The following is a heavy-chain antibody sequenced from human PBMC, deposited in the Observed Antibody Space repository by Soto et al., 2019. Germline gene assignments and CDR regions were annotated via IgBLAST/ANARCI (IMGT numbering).Heavy chain of an antibody. CDR1: GYTFTSSG. CDR2: ISAYNGNT. D-gene: IGHD6-13*01. Sequence: QVQLVQSGAEVKKPGASVKVSCKASGYTFTSSGISWVRQAPGQGLEWMGWISAYNGNTNYAQKLQGRVTMTTDTSTSTAYMELRSLRSDDTAVYYCASFSIAATDPYGMDVWGQGTTVTVSS. CDR3: ASFSIAATDPYGMDV. J-gene: IGHJ6*02. V-gene: IGHV1-18*01.